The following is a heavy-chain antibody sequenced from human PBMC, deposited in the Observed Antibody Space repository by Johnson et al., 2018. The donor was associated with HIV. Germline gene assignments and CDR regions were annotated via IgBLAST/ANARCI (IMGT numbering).Heavy chain of an antibody. CDR1: GFTFSNAW. Sequence: QLVESGGGLVKPGGSLRLSCAASGFTFSNAWMSWVRQAPGKGLEWVGRIKSKTDGGTTDYAAPVKGRFTISRDNSKNTLYLQMNSLRAEDTAVYYCARDRGAGSSGAFDIWGQGTMVTVSS. D-gene: IGHD6-6*01. V-gene: IGHV3-15*01. J-gene: IGHJ3*02. CDR3: ARDRGAGSSGAFDI. CDR2: IKSKTDGGTT.